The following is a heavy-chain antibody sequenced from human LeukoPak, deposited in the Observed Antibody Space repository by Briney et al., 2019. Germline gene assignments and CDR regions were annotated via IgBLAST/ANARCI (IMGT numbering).Heavy chain of an antibody. CDR3: AREYGSGSYTGIDY. CDR2: ISAYNGAYNGNT. D-gene: IGHD3-10*01. V-gene: IGHV1-18*04. CDR1: GYTFTGYY. Sequence: ASVKVSCKASGYTFTGYYMHWVRQAPGQGLEWMGWISAYNGAYNGNTHYAQKLQGRVTMTTDTSTNTGYMELRSLRSDDTAVYYCAREYGSGSYTGIDYWGQGTLVTVSS. J-gene: IGHJ4*02.